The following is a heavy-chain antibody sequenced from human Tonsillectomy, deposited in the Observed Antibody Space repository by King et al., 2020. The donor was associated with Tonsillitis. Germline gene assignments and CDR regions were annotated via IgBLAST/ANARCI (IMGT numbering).Heavy chain of an antibody. V-gene: IGHV3-30*18. CDR2: ISYDESNK. J-gene: IGHJ4*02. Sequence: QLVQSGGGVVQPGRSLRLSCAASGFTFSSYGMHWVRQAPGKGLDWVAVISYDESNKYYADSVKGRFTISRDNSKNTLYLQMNSLRAEDTAVYYCAKDLNVLRYFDWLLEYWGQGTLVTVSS. CDR3: AKDLNVLRYFDWLLEY. D-gene: IGHD3-9*01. CDR1: GFTFSSYG.